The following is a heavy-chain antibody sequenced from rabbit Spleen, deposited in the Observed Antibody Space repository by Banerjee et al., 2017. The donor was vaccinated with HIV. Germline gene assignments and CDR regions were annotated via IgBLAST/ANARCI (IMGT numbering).Heavy chain of an antibody. Sequence: QLEESGGGLVQPGGSLTLSCKASGFDFSSYYMTWVRQAPGKGLEWIGLTEPIFGTTYYANWVNGRFTISSHNAQNTLYLQVKSLTAADSATYFCARVGGVGVYGYATLWGPGTLVTVS. V-gene: IGHV1S7*01. CDR2: TEPIFGTT. J-gene: IGHJ4*01. D-gene: IGHD6-1*01. CDR1: GFDFSSYY. CDR3: ARVGGVGVYGYATL.